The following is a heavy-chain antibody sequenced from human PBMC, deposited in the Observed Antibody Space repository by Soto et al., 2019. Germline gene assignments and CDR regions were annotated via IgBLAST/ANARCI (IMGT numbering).Heavy chain of an antibody. CDR2: INHLETT. D-gene: IGHD6-19*01. J-gene: IGHJ4*01. CDR1: GASITYGGYS. Sequence: SETLSLTCTVSGASITYGGYSWSWIRQTPGKGLEWIGYINHLETTFYNPSFESRLTLSIDRAKNQFSLNLNSMSAADRAVYYCARVHVMVVAGSTFDYWGHGTLVTVSS. CDR3: ARVHVMVVAGSTFDY. V-gene: IGHV4-30-2*01.